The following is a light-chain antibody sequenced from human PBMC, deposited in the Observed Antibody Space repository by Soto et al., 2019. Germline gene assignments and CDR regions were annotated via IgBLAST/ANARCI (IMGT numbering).Light chain of an antibody. CDR3: MQYMGDGIVV. CDR1: SGSVSTTYY. CDR2: STN. Sequence: QTVVTQEPSFSVSPGGTVTLTCGLTSGSVSTTYYPSWYQQTQGQAPRTLIYSTNIRSSGVPDRFSGSILGNKAALTITGDQEDDEYNYCCMQYMGDGIVVFGGGTQLTVL. J-gene: IGLJ2*01. V-gene: IGLV8-61*01.